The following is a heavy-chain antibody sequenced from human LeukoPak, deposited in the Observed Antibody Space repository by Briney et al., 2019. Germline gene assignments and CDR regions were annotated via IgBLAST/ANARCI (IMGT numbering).Heavy chain of an antibody. CDR3: ASEHCGADCTPA. CDR1: GYTFTSYY. J-gene: IGHJ5*02. D-gene: IGHD2-21*02. Sequence: ASVKVSCKASGYTFTSYYMHSVRQAPGQGLEWMGIINPSGGSTSYAQKFQGRVTMTRDTSTRTGYMELSSLRSEDTAVYYCASEHCGADCTPAWGQGTVVTVSS. CDR2: INPSGGST. V-gene: IGHV1-46*01.